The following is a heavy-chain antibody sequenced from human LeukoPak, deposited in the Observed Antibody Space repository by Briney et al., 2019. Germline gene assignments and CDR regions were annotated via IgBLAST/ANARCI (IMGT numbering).Heavy chain of an antibody. CDR2: ISSSSSFR. D-gene: IGHD3-22*01. J-gene: IGHJ4*02. CDR1: GSNFSSYS. Sequence: GGSLRLSCAASGSNFSSYSMNWVRQAPGKGLEWVSSISSSSSFRYYADSVKGRFTISRDNAKNSLYLQMNSLRAEDTAVYYCARESSGYFYWGQGTLVTVSS. CDR3: ARESSGYFY. V-gene: IGHV3-21*01.